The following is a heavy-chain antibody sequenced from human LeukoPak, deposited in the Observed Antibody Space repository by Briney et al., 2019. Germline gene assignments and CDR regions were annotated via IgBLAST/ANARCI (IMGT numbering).Heavy chain of an antibody. Sequence: GASVKVSCKASGYTFTGYFMHWVRQAPGQGLEWMGWINPNSGGTNHAQKFQGRVTMTRDTSISTAYVELSRLRSDDTAVYYCARAFYYGSGSHSIDYWGQGTLVTVSS. CDR2: INPNSGGT. D-gene: IGHD3-10*01. CDR3: ARAFYYGSGSHSIDY. CDR1: GYTFTGYF. V-gene: IGHV1-2*02. J-gene: IGHJ4*02.